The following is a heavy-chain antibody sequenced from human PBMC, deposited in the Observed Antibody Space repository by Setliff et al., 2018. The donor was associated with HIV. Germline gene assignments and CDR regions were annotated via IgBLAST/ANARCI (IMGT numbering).Heavy chain of an antibody. CDR1: GYTFSSYG. CDR2: INSYDGNT. CDR3: ARNKLSDAFDV. J-gene: IGHJ3*01. Sequence: EASVKVSCKASGYTFSSYGISWVRQAPGQGLEWMGWINSYDGNTNYEQKFQGRVTMTTDTSTTSAYLELRSLRPDDTAVYFCARNKLSDAFDVWGPGTMVTVSS. D-gene: IGHD1-1*01. V-gene: IGHV1-18*01.